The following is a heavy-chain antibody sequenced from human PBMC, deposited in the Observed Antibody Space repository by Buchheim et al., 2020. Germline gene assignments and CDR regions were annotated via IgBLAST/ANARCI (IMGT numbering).Heavy chain of an antibody. D-gene: IGHD3-16*01. Sequence: QVQLVQSGAEVKKPGASVKVSCKASGYTFTSYYMHWVRQAPGQGLEWMGVINPSSGVTSYAQKFQGRVTMTRDTSTNTHYMELSSLRSDDTAVFYCARGGAASWGTNDFWGQGTL. CDR1: GYTFTSYY. CDR3: ARGGAASWGTNDF. J-gene: IGHJ4*02. V-gene: IGHV1-46*01. CDR2: INPSSGVT.